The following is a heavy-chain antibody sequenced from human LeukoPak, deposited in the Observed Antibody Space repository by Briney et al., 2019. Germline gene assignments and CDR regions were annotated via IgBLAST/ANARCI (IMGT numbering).Heavy chain of an antibody. Sequence: PSETLSLTCIVSGGSIRNYYWSWIRQPPGKGLEWIGYTYYSGDTNYNPSLKSRVTISLDTSKNHFSLKLSSVTAADTAVYYCATWKLGQQSFDYWGQGTLVTVSS. CDR2: TYYSGDT. V-gene: IGHV4-59*01. CDR3: ATWKLGQQSFDY. J-gene: IGHJ4*02. D-gene: IGHD1-1*01. CDR1: GGSIRNYY.